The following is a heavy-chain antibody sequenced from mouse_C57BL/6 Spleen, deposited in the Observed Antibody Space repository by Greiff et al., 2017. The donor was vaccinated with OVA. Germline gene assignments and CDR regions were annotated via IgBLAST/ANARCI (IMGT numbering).Heavy chain of an antibody. Sequence: EVQLQESGPGMVKPSQSLSLTCTVTGYSITSGYDWHCIRHFPGNKLDWMGYISYSGSTNYNPSLKSRISITHDPSKNHFFMKLHSVTTEDTATYYCAREMVSITTGVATRYFDVWGTGTTVTVSS. CDR1: GYSITSGYD. CDR2: ISYSGST. V-gene: IGHV3-1*01. J-gene: IGHJ1*03. D-gene: IGHD1-1*01. CDR3: AREMVSITTGVATRYFDV.